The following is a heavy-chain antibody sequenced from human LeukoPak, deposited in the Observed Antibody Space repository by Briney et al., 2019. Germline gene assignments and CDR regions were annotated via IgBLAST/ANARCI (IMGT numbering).Heavy chain of an antibody. CDR2: IRSKANSYAT. CDR3: TSQYYDFWSGYHEGY. J-gene: IGHJ4*02. D-gene: IGHD3-3*01. V-gene: IGHV3-73*01. Sequence: SGGSLRLSCAASGFTFSGSAMHWVRQASGKGLEWVGRIRSKANSYATAYAASVKGRFTISRDDSKNTAYLQMNSLKTEDTAVYYCTSQYYDFWSGYHEGYWGQGTLVTVSS. CDR1: GFTFSGSA.